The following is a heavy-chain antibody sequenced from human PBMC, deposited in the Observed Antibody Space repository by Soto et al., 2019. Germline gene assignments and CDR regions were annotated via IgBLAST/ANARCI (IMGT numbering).Heavy chain of an antibody. Sequence: GGSLRLSCAASGFTFSSYSMNWVRQAPGKGLEWVSSISSSSSYIYYADSVKGRFTISRDNAKNSLYLQMNSLRAEDTAVYSCARAEYGVSYYFDYWGQGTLVTVSS. D-gene: IGHD4-17*01. CDR3: ARAEYGVSYYFDY. CDR1: GFTFSSYS. J-gene: IGHJ4*02. V-gene: IGHV3-21*01. CDR2: ISSSSSYI.